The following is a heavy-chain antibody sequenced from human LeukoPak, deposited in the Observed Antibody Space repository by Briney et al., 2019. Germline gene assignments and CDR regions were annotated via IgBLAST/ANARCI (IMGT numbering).Heavy chain of an antibody. CDR3: ASNGYPDPYYYYMDV. CDR1: GFTFSSYG. J-gene: IGHJ6*03. Sequence: GGSLRLSCAASGFTFSSYGMHWVRQAPGKGLEWVAVIWYDGSNKYYADSVKGRFTISRDNSKNTLYLQMNSLRAEDTAVYYCASNGYPDPYYYYMDVWGKGTTVTVSS. D-gene: IGHD6-25*01. V-gene: IGHV3-33*01. CDR2: IWYDGSNK.